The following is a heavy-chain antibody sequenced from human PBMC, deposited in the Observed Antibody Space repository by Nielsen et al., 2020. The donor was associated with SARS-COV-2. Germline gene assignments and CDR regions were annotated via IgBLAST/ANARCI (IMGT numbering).Heavy chain of an antibody. CDR3: ARDHYGSGSDDAFDI. CDR1: GFTFSSYA. V-gene: IGHV3-30-3*01. D-gene: IGHD3-10*01. Sequence: GGSLRLSCAASGFTFSSYAMHWVRQAPGKGLEWVAVISYDGSNKYYADSVKGRFTISRDNSKNTLYLQMNSLRAEDTAVYYCARDHYGSGSDDAFDIWGQGTMVTVSS. CDR2: ISYDGSNK. J-gene: IGHJ3*02.